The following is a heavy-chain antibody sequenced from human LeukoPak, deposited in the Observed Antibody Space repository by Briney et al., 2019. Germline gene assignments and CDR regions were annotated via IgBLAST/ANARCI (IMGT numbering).Heavy chain of an antibody. CDR2: ISSNGGST. CDR3: ARGAFHREYYFDY. Sequence: PGGSLRLSCSASGFTFSSYAMHWVRQAPGKGLEYVSAISSNGGSTYYADSVKGRFTISRDNSKNTLYLQMNSLRAEDTAVYYCARGAFHREYYFDYWGQGTLVTVSS. D-gene: IGHD5-24*01. V-gene: IGHV3-64*04. J-gene: IGHJ4*02. CDR1: GFTFSSYA.